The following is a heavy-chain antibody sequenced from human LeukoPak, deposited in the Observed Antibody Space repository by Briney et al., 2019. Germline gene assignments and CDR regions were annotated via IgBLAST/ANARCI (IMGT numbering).Heavy chain of an antibody. D-gene: IGHD2-2*01. Sequence: SETLSLTCAVYGGSFSGYYWSWIRQPPGKGLEWIGEINHSGSTNYNPSLKSRVTISVDTSKNQFSLKLSSVTAADTAVYYCATRAPRYCSSTSCYWGRASWFDPWGEGALVTVSS. CDR2: INHSGST. CDR1: GGSFSGYY. CDR3: ATRAPRYCSSTSCYWGRASWFDP. V-gene: IGHV4-34*01. J-gene: IGHJ5*02.